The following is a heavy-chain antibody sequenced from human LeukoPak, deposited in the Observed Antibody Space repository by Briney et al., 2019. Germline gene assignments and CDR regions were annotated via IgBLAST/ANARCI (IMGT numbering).Heavy chain of an antibody. CDR1: GFTFSSYG. CDR3: VKDYGIAVAGTGRIDY. Sequence: PGGSLRLSCAASGFTFSSYGMHWVRQAPGKGLEWVAVISYDGSNKYYADSVKGRFTISRDNSKNTLYLQMNSLRAEDTAVYYCVKDYGIAVAGTGRIDYWGQGTLVTVSS. CDR2: ISYDGSNK. D-gene: IGHD6-19*01. J-gene: IGHJ4*02. V-gene: IGHV3-30*18.